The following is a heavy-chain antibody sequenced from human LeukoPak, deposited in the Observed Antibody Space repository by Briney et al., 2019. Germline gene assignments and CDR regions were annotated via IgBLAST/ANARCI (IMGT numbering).Heavy chain of an antibody. Sequence: GGSLRLSCAASGFTLDDYAMHWVRQAPGKGLEWVSGISWNSGSIGYADSVKGRFTISRDNAKNSLYLQMNSLRAEDTALYYCAKAYSNYDQFYYGMDVWGQGTTVTVSS. CDR2: ISWNSGSI. CDR3: AKAYSNYDQFYYGMDV. J-gene: IGHJ6*02. D-gene: IGHD4-11*01. CDR1: GFTLDDYA. V-gene: IGHV3-9*01.